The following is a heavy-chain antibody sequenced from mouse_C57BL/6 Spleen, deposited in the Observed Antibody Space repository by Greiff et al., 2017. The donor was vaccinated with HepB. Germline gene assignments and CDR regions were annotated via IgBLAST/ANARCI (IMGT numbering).Heavy chain of an antibody. CDR2: ISYDGSN. CDR1: GYSITSGYY. D-gene: IGHD1-1*01. Sequence: DVHLVESGPGLVKPSQSLSLTCSVTGYSITSGYYWNWIRQFPGNKLEWMGYISYDGSNNYNPSLKNRISITRDTSKNQFFLKLNSVTTEDTATYYCAKSQLLRYFDVWGTGTTVTVSS. J-gene: IGHJ1*03. V-gene: IGHV3-6*01. CDR3: AKSQLLRYFDV.